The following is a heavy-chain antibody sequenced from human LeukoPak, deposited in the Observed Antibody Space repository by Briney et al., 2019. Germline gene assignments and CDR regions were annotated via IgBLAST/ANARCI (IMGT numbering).Heavy chain of an antibody. Sequence: GGSLRLSCAASGFTFSSYAMSWVRQAPGQRLEWVSAISGSGVSTYYADSVKGRFTISRDNAKNSLYLQMNSLRAEDTALYYCTKGQHYGSGGWAFDIWGQGTMVTVSS. V-gene: IGHV3-23*01. CDR2: ISGSGVST. CDR3: TKGQHYGSGGWAFDI. CDR1: GFTFSSYA. D-gene: IGHD3-10*01. J-gene: IGHJ3*02.